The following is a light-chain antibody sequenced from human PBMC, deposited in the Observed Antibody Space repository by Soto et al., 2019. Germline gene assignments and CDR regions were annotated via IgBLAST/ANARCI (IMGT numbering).Light chain of an antibody. V-gene: IGKV1-33*01. CDR1: QDISIF. CDR3: QQYDDLPIT. CDR2: DAS. J-gene: IGKJ5*01. Sequence: DIQLAQSPSFLSASVGDRVTITCRASQDISIFLAWYQQKPGKALKLLIYDASNLHPGVPSRFRGSGSGTEFSFNITSLQPEDVATYYCQQYDDLPITFGQGTRLEIK.